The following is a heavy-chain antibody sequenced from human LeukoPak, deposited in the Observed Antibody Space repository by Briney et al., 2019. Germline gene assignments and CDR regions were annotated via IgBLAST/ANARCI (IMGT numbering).Heavy chain of an antibody. Sequence: ASVKVSCKASGYTFTSYYMHWVRQAPGQGLEWMGIINPSGGSTGYAQKFQGRVTMTRVTSTSTVYMELSSLRSEDTAVYYCARGPVIGGHSSSSAWYFDLWGRGTLVTVSS. CDR1: GYTFTSYY. V-gene: IGHV1-46*01. CDR2: INPSGGST. CDR3: ARGPVIGGHSSSSAWYFDL. D-gene: IGHD6-6*01. J-gene: IGHJ2*01.